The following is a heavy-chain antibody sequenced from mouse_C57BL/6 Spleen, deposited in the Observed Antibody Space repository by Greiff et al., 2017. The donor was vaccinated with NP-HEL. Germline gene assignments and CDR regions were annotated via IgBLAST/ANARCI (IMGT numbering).Heavy chain of an antibody. V-gene: IGHV1-69*01. Sequence: QVQLQQPGAELVMPGASVKLSCKASGYTFTSYWMHWVKQRPGQGLEWIGEIDPSDSYTNYNQKFKGKSTLTVDKSSSTAYMQLSSLTSEDSAVYYCARHDYGNYFDDWGQGTTLTVSS. CDR1: GYTFTSYW. CDR3: ARHDYGNYFDD. D-gene: IGHD2-1*01. J-gene: IGHJ2*01. CDR2: IDPSDSYT.